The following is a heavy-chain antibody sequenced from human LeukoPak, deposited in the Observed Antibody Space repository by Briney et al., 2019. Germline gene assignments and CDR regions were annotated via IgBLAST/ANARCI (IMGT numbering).Heavy chain of an antibody. D-gene: IGHD3-10*01. Sequence: GGSLRLSCAASGFTFSSYAMHWVRQAPGKGLEWVAVISYDGSNKYYADSVKGRFTISRDNSKNTLYLQMNSLRAEDTAVYYCARSPRPNPRGQANYWGQGTLVTVSS. J-gene: IGHJ4*02. CDR3: ARSPRPNPRGQANY. CDR2: ISYDGSNK. V-gene: IGHV3-30-3*01. CDR1: GFTFSSYA.